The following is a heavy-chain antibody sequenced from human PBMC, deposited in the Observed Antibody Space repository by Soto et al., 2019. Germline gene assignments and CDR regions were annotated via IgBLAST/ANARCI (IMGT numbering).Heavy chain of an antibody. CDR1: GDSISSSGFY. V-gene: IGHV4-39*01. D-gene: IGHD6-19*01. CDR3: ARRQQWLAGYFDY. CDR2: IYYSGST. Sequence: PSETLSLTCAVSGDSISSSGFYWGWIRQPPGKGLEWIGSIYYSGSTYYNLSLKSRVTISVDTSKSQFSLKMRSVTAADTAVYYCARRQQWLAGYFDYWGQGTLVTVSS. J-gene: IGHJ4*02.